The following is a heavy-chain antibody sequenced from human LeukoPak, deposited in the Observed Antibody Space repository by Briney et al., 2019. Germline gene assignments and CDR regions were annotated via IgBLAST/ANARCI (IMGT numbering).Heavy chain of an antibody. Sequence: ASVKVSCKASGYTFTGYYMHWVRQAPGQGLEWMGWINPNSGGTNYAQKFQGRVTITRDTSISTAYMELSRLRSDDTAVYYCAGDTGWSYSARYYFDYWGQGTLVTVSS. CDR2: INPNSGGT. CDR1: GYTFTGYY. D-gene: IGHD1-26*01. J-gene: IGHJ4*02. CDR3: AGDTGWSYSARYYFDY. V-gene: IGHV1-2*02.